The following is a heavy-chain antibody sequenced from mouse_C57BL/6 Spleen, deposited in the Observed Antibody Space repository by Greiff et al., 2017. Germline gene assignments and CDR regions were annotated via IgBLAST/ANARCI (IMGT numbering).Heavy chain of an antibody. CDR3: ARYSNYDWYFDV. D-gene: IGHD2-5*01. CDR1: GYSITSGYY. V-gene: IGHV3-6*01. CDR2: ISYDGSN. Sequence: EVKLVESGPGLVKPSPSLSLTCSVTGYSITSGYYWNWIRQFPGNKLEWMGYISYDGSNNYNPSLKNRISITRDTSKNQFFLKLNSVTTADTATYYCARYSNYDWYFDVWGTGTTVTVSS. J-gene: IGHJ1*03.